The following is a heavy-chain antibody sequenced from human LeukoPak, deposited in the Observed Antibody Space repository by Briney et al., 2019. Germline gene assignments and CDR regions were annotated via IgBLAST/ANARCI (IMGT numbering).Heavy chain of an antibody. D-gene: IGHD6-19*01. CDR2: ISSNGDRT. CDR3: GRVPRWDSGWYYFDY. Sequence: GGSLRLSCEASGFTFSSHAMHWVRQAPGKGLEYVSAISSNGDRTYYANSVKGRFTISRDNSKNTLYLQMGSLRAEDMAVYYCGRVPRWDSGWYYFDYWGQGALVSVSS. CDR1: GFTFSSHA. J-gene: IGHJ4*02. V-gene: IGHV3-64*01.